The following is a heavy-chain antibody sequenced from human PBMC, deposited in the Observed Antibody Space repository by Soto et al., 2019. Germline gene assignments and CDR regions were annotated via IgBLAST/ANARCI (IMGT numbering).Heavy chain of an antibody. V-gene: IGHV3-23*01. CDR3: AKSGTAVADFDGFDI. CDR2: ISANGGST. J-gene: IGHJ3*02. CDR1: GFTFSSYA. D-gene: IGHD6-19*01. Sequence: GGSLRLSCAASGFTFSSYAMNWVRQAPGKGLEWVSTISANGGSTYYADSVEGRFTISRDNSENTLYLQMSSLRAEDTAVYYCAKSGTAVADFDGFDIWGQGTMVTVSS.